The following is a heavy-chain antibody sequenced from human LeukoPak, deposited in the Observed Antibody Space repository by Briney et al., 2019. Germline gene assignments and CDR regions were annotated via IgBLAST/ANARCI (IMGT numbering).Heavy chain of an antibody. CDR1: GFTFSSYA. V-gene: IGHV3-23*01. CDR3: AKTGYYYDSSGYYVSRRSPNDAFDI. CDR2: ISGSGGST. J-gene: IGHJ3*02. Sequence: PGGSLRLSCAASGFTFSSYAMSWVRQAPGKGLEWVSAISGSGGSTYYADSVKGRFTISRDNSKNTLYLQMNSLRAEDTAVYYCAKTGYYYDSSGYYVSRRSPNDAFDIWGQGTMVTVSS. D-gene: IGHD3-22*01.